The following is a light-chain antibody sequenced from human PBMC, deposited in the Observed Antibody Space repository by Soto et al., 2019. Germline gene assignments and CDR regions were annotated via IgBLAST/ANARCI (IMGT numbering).Light chain of an antibody. J-gene: IGKJ2*01. Sequence: EIVMTQSPATLSVSPGERATLSCRASQSVSSNLAWYQQKPGQAPRLLIYGASTRATGIPARFSGSGSGTDFTLTISSLQSEDFAVYYCQQHNSWPLYTFGQGTKLEIK. CDR2: GAS. CDR3: QQHNSWPLYT. CDR1: QSVSSN. V-gene: IGKV3-15*01.